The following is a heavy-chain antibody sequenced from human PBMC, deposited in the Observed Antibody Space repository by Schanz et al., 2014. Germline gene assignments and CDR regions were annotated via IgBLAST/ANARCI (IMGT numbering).Heavy chain of an antibody. CDR3: ARPALWFGDNCFDP. CDR2: ITYNGGTI. Sequence: EVQLVESGGGLVRPGGSLRLSCAASGITFSSHSFNWVRQAPGKGLEWISYITYNGGTIYYADSVKGRFTISRDNAKNSVFLQMNSLRAEDTAVYYCARPALWFGDNCFDPWGQGTLXTVSS. V-gene: IGHV3-48*01. CDR1: GITFSSHS. J-gene: IGHJ5*02. D-gene: IGHD3-10*01.